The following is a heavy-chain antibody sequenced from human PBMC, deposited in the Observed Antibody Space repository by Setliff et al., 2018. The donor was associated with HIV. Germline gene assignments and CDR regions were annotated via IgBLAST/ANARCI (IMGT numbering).Heavy chain of an antibody. V-gene: IGHV3-30*03. CDR2: ISYDGSNK. Sequence: GGSLRLSCAASGFTFSSYGMHWVRQAPGKGLEWVAVISYDGSNKYYADSVKGRFTISRDNSKNTLYLQMNSLRAEDTAVYYCATDYGYGDSLDYWGQGTLVTVSS. J-gene: IGHJ4*02. CDR3: ATDYGYGDSLDY. CDR1: GFTFSSYG. D-gene: IGHD4-17*01.